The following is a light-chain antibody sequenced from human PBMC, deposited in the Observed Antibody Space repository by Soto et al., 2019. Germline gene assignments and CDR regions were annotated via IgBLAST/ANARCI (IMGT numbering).Light chain of an antibody. V-gene: IGKV3-20*01. Sequence: EIVLTQPPATLSLSPGERATLSCRASQTVSSSLAWYQQKPGQAPRLLIYEASNRATGIPDRFSGSGSGTDFTLTISRLEPEDFAVYYCQQYGSSGTFGQGTKVDIK. J-gene: IGKJ1*01. CDR3: QQYGSSGT. CDR1: QTVSSS. CDR2: EAS.